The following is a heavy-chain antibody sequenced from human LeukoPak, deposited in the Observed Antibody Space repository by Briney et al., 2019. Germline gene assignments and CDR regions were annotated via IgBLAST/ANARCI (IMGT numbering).Heavy chain of an antibody. J-gene: IGHJ4*02. D-gene: IGHD3-22*01. V-gene: IGHV3-33*01. CDR2: IWYDGSNK. CDR1: GFTFSSYG. Sequence: GGSLRLSCAASGFTFSSYGMHWVRQAPGKGPEWVAAIWYDGSNKYYADSVKGRFTISRDNSKNTLYLQMNSLRAEDTAVYYCARDRRLFDYWGQGTLVTVSS. CDR3: ARDRRLFDY.